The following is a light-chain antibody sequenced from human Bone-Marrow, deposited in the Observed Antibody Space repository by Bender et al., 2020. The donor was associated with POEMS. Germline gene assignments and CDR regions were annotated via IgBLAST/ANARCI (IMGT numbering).Light chain of an antibody. CDR1: SSNIGAGYD. V-gene: IGLV1-40*01. CDR2: VNN. J-gene: IGLJ3*02. Sequence: QSVLTQPPSVSGAPGQRVTISCTGSSSNIGAGYDVHWYQQFPGAAPKLLIYVNNNRPSGVPDRFSGSKSVTSASLAITGLQAEDEADFYCCSYAGSSIWVFGGGTKLTVL. CDR3: CSYAGSSIWV.